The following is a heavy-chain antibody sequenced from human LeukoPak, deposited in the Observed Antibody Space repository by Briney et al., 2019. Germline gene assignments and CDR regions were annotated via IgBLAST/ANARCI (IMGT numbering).Heavy chain of an antibody. CDR2: INAGNGNT. D-gene: IGHD1-26*01. V-gene: IGHV1-3*01. J-gene: IGHJ4*02. CDR3: ARFRFSGSYFDY. CDR1: GYTFTSYA. Sequence: ASVKVSCKASGYTFTSYAMHWVRQAPGQRLEWMGWINAGNGNTKYSQKFQGRVTITRDKSASTAYMELSSLRSEDTAVYYCARFRFSGSYFDYWGQGTLVTVSS.